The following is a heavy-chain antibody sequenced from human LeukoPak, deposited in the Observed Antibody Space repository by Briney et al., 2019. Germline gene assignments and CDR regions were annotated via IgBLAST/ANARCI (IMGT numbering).Heavy chain of an antibody. CDR2: IRYDGSNK. CDR3: AKVPRYCSSTSCYLDY. J-gene: IGHJ4*02. CDR1: GFTFSSYG. V-gene: IGHV3-30*02. Sequence: AGGSLRLSCAASGFTFSSYGMHWDRQAPGKGLEWVAFIRYDGSNKYYADSVKGRFTISRDNSKNTLYLQMNSLRAEDTAVYYCAKVPRYCSSTSCYLDYWGQGTLVTVSS. D-gene: IGHD2-2*01.